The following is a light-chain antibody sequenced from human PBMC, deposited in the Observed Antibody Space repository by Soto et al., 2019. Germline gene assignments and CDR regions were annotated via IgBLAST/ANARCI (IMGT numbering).Light chain of an antibody. V-gene: IGLV2-8*01. CDR1: SSDVGGYNY. Sequence: QSALTQPPSASGSPGQSVTISCTGTSSDVGGYNYVSWYQQHPGKAPKLMIYEVSKRPSGVPDRVSGSKSGNTASLTVSGLQAEDEADYYCSSYACSNNLVFGGGTKLTVL. CDR2: EVS. CDR3: SSYACSNNLV. J-gene: IGLJ2*01.